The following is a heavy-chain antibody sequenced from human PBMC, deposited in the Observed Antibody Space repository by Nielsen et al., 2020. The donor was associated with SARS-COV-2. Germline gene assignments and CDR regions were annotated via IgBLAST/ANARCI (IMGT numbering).Heavy chain of an antibody. CDR3: ARGNLVVVPSPILGLGPIYFYFSLDV. CDR1: GGSVNTHAW. CDR2: VYHSGAT. J-gene: IGHJ6*03. V-gene: IGHV4-4*02. D-gene: IGHD2-21*01. Sequence: SETLSLTCAVFGGSVNTHAWWSWVRQAPGKGLEWIGEVYHSGATNYNPSLRSRVTLSMDKSRNQFSLKMTAVTAADTAVYFCARGNLVVVPSPILGLGPIYFYFSLDVWGKGASVTVS.